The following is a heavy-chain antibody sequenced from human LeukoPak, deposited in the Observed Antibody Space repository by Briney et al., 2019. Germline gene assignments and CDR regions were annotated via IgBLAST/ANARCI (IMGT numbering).Heavy chain of an antibody. CDR2: ISWNSGSI. V-gene: IGHV3-9*01. J-gene: IGHJ4*02. D-gene: IGHD6-13*01. CDR3: AKGIAAAGTGRFDY. CDR1: GFTFDDYA. Sequence: GGSLRLSCAASGFTFDDYAMHWVRQAPGKGLEGVSGISWNSGSIGYADSVKGRFTISRDNAKNSLYLQMNSLRAEDTALYYCAKGIAAAGTGRFDYWGQGTLVTVSS.